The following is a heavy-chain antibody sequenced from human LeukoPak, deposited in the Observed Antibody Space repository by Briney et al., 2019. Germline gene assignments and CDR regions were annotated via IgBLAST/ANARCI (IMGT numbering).Heavy chain of an antibody. J-gene: IGHJ4*02. CDR1: GGSISSYY. CDR3: ARARLDPTIDY. CDR2: IYYSGST. V-gene: IGHV4-59*01. Sequence: SETLSLTCTVSGGSISSYYWSWIRQPPGKGLEWIGYIYYSGSTNYNPSLKSRVTISVDTSKNQFSLKLSSVTAADTAVYYCARARLDPTIDYWGQGTLVTVSS. D-gene: IGHD1-14*01.